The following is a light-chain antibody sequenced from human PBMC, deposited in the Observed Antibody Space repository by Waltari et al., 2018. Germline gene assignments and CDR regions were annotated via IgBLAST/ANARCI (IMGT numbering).Light chain of an antibody. CDR1: SSDVGAYDF. J-gene: IGLJ1*01. Sequence: QSALTQPASVSGSPGQSTTISCTGPSSDVGAYDFAPWYQHHPGKGPKPLISEVTHRPSGVSPRFSASKSGNTASLTISGLQDEDEADYYCAAWDDSLSALYVFGTGTKVTVL. CDR2: EVT. CDR3: AAWDDSLSALYV. V-gene: IGLV2-14*01.